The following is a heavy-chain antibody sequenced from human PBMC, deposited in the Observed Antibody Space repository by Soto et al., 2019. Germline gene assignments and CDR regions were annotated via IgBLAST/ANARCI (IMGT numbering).Heavy chain of an antibody. CDR3: ARYQEAAAFTS. CDR1: GFTFSSYG. CDR2: ISYDGSNK. D-gene: IGHD6-13*01. Sequence: GGSLRLSCAASGFTFSSYGMHWVRQAPGKGLEWVAVISYDGSNKYYADSVKGRFTISRDNSKNTLYLQMNSLRAEDTAVYYCARYQEAAAFTSWGQGTPVTVSS. V-gene: IGHV3-30*03. J-gene: IGHJ5*02.